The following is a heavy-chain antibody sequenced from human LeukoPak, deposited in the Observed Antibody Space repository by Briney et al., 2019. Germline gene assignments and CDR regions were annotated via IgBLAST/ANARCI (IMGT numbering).Heavy chain of an antibody. CDR3: ARKGGSGGASSYYFDY. CDR1: GGSISSSSYY. Sequence: PSETLSLTCTVSGGSISSSSYYWGWIRQPPGKGLEWIGSIYYSGSTYYNPSLKSRATISVDTSKNQFSLKLSSVTAADTAVYYCARKGGSGGASSYYFDYWGQGTLVTVSS. V-gene: IGHV4-39*01. J-gene: IGHJ4*02. CDR2: IYYSGST. D-gene: IGHD1-26*01.